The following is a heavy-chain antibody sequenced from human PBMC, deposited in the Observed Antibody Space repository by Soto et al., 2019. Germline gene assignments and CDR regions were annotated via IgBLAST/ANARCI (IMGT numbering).Heavy chain of an antibody. Sequence: PSETLSLTCTVSGGSISSYYWSWIRQPPGKGLEWIGYIYYSGSTNYNPSLKSRVTISVDTSKNQFSLKLSSVTAADTAVYYCARGGGTGLAYWGQGTLVTVSS. CDR2: IYYSGST. CDR1: GGSISSYY. D-gene: IGHD3-9*01. V-gene: IGHV4-59*12. CDR3: ARGGGTGLAY. J-gene: IGHJ4*02.